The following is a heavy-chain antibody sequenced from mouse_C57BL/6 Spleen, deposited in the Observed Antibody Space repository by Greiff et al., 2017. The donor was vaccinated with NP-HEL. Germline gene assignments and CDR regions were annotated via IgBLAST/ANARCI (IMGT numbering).Heavy chain of an antibody. CDR1: GYAFSSSW. CDR3: EREEAVVFDY. Sequence: QVQLKQSGPELVKPGASVKISCKASGYAFSSSWMNWVKQRPGKGLEWIGRIYPGDGDTNYNGKFKGKATLTADKSSSTAYMQLSSLTSEDSGVYFCEREEAVVFDYWGQGTTLTVSS. J-gene: IGHJ2*01. CDR2: IYPGDGDT. D-gene: IGHD1-1*01. V-gene: IGHV1-82*01.